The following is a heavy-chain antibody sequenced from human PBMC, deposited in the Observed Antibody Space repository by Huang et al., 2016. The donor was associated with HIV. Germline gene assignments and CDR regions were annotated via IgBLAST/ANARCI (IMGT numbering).Heavy chain of an antibody. CDR1: GFTFDDYG. CDR2: INWNGGSK. J-gene: IGHJ6*03. CDR3: AITSKRGVYYYYMDV. D-gene: IGHD1-20*01. V-gene: IGHV3-20*04. Sequence: GESGGGVVRPGGSLRLSCAASGFTFDDYGMSWVRQDPGKGLEWVSGINWNGGSKGYADSVKGRFTISRDNAKNSLYLQRNSRTAEDTALYYCAITSKRGVYYYYMDVWGKGTTVTVSS.